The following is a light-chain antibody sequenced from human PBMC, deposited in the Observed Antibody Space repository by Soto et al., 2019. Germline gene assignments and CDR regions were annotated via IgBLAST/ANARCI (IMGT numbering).Light chain of an antibody. CDR2: EVS. Sequence: QSALTQPASVSGSPGQSITISCTGTSSDVGGYNYVSWYQQHPGKAPKLMIYEVSNRPSGVSKRFSGSKSGNTASLTISGLQAEDEADYYCSSYTSSNTVVFGGGTQLTVL. CDR1: SSDVGGYNY. CDR3: SSYTSSNTVV. J-gene: IGLJ2*01. V-gene: IGLV2-14*01.